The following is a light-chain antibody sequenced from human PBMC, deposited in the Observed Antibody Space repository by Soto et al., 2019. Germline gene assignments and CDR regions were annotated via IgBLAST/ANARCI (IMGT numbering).Light chain of an antibody. CDR2: GAS. CDR3: QQYGSSPVT. V-gene: IGKV3-20*01. CDR1: QSVSSSY. Sequence: EIVLTQSPGTLSLSPGERATLSCRASQSVSSSYLAWYQQKPGQAPRLLIYGASSRATVIPDRFSGSGSGTDFTLTISRLEPEDFAVYYCQQYGSSPVTFGQGTKLEIK. J-gene: IGKJ2*01.